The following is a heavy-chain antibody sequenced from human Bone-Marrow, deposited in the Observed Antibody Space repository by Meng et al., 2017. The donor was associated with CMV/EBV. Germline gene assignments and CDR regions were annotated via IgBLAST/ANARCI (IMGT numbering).Heavy chain of an antibody. CDR3: ARWGRYCSSTSCRDLGMDV. CDR1: GFTFSSYG. D-gene: IGHD2-2*01. Sequence: GESLKISCAASGFTFSSYGMHWVRQATGQGLEWMGWMNPNSGNTAYAQELQGRVTITRNISISTAYMELSSLRSEDTAVYYCARWGRYCSSTSCRDLGMDVWGQGTAVAVSS. V-gene: IGHV1-8*03. J-gene: IGHJ6*02. CDR2: MNPNSGNT.